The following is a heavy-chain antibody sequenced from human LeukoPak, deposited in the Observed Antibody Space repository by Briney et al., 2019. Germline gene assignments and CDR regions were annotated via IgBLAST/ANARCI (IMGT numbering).Heavy chain of an antibody. CDR3: AKGRETTVNPPFD. J-gene: IGHJ4*02. D-gene: IGHD4-17*01. Sequence: QLGVSLRLSCAASGFTFSSHGMHWVRQAPGDGMEWVAFIRFDGSNKYYAGSVKGRFTISRDNSKNTLYLQMNSLRAEDTAVYYCAKGRETTVNPPFDWGQGNLGTFPS. V-gene: IGHV3-30*02. CDR2: IRFDGSNK. CDR1: GFTFSSHG.